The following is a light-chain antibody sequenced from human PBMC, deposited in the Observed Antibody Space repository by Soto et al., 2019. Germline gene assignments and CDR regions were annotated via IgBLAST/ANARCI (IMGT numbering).Light chain of an antibody. J-gene: IGKJ1*01. CDR3: QQYDSVCGT. V-gene: IGKV1-5*01. Sequence: EIQMTQSPATLSASVGDSVTITCRASQSISHWLAWYQQKPGKAPKFLIYDASSLESGVPSRFSGSGSGTEFTLTISSLQPDDFATYYCQQYDSVCGTFGPGTKVDIK. CDR1: QSISHW. CDR2: DAS.